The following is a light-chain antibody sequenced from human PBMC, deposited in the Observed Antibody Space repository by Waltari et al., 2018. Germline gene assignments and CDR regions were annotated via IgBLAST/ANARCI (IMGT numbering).Light chain of an antibody. CDR2: RAS. CDR3: QQYNSWPRT. V-gene: IGKV3-15*01. Sequence: EIVMTQSPATLSVSPGERATLSCRANESISNNLAWYQQKPGRAPRLLIYRASTGATGSPARFSGSGSGTEFTLTIGSLQSEDFAVYYCQQYNSWPRTFGQGTKVEIK. J-gene: IGKJ1*01. CDR1: ESISNN.